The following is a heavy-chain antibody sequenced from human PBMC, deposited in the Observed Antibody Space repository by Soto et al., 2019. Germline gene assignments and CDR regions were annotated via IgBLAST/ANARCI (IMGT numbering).Heavy chain of an antibody. D-gene: IGHD6-19*01. CDR1: GFTFSDHS. V-gene: IGHV3-21*01. CDR3: AAPYSTGHRLLGY. CDR2: ISSSSTFT. J-gene: IGHJ4*02. Sequence: GSLRLSCVASGFTFSDHSVSWVRQVPGKGLEWLSSISSSSTFTHYADSVKGRFTISRDNAKNSLYLQMNSLRAEDTAVYYCAAPYSTGHRLLGYWGQGTLVTVSS.